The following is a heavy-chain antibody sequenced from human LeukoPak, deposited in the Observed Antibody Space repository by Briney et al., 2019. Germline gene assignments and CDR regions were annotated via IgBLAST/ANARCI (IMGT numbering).Heavy chain of an antibody. V-gene: IGHV4-34*01. Sequence: PSETLSLTCAVYGGSFSGYYWSWIRQPPGKGLEWIGEINHSGSTNYNPSLKSRVTISVDTSKNQFSLKLSSVTAADTAVYYCALSSRGSDYWGQGTLITVSS. D-gene: IGHD1-26*01. CDR3: ALSSRGSDY. CDR2: INHSGST. J-gene: IGHJ4*02. CDR1: GGSFSGYY.